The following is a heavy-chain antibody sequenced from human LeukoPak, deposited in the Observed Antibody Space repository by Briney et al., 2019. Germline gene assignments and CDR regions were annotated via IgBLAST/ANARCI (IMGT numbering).Heavy chain of an antibody. D-gene: IGHD3-22*01. CDR2: IYYSGST. V-gene: IGHV4-59*01. CDR1: GGSISSYY. CDR3: ARGLDYYDSSGYYSLFDY. J-gene: IGHJ4*02. Sequence: KSSEILSLTCTVSGGSISSYYWSWIRQPPGKGLERIGYIYYSGSTNYNPSLKSRVTISVDTSKNQFSLKLSSVTAADTAVYYCARGLDYYDSSGYYSLFDYWGQGTLVTVSS.